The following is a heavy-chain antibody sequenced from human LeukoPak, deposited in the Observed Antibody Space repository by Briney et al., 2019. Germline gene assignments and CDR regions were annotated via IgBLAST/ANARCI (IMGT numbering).Heavy chain of an antibody. J-gene: IGHJ4*02. V-gene: IGHV3-11*04. Sequence: GGSLRLSCAASGFTFSDYYMSWLRQAPGKGLEWVSYISSSGSTIYYADSVKGRFTISRDYAKNSLYLQMNSLRAEDTAVYYCARTPTDWFLEWLSGFGYWGQGTLVTVSS. CDR2: ISSSGSTI. CDR3: ARTPTDWFLEWLSGFGY. D-gene: IGHD3-3*01. CDR1: GFTFSDYY.